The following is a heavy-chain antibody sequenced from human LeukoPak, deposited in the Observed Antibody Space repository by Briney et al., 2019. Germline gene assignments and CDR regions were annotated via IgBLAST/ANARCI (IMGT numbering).Heavy chain of an antibody. CDR2: INHSGST. V-gene: IGHV4-34*01. CDR1: GGSFSSYY. J-gene: IGHJ6*02. CDR3: ARDEVSITMVRGADYGMDV. D-gene: IGHD3-10*01. Sequence: SETLSLTCAVYGGSFSSYYWSWIRQPPGKGLEWIGEINHSGSTNYNPSLKSRVTISVDTSKNQFSLKLSSVTAADTAVYYCARDEVSITMVRGADYGMDVWGQGTTVTVSS.